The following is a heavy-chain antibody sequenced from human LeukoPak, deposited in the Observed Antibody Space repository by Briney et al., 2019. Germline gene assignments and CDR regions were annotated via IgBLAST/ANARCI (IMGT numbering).Heavy chain of an antibody. CDR2: INTDGTVT. Sequence: TGGSLRLSCAASGCTFSKYWMLWVRQAPGKGLESVSRINTDGTVTTYADSVKGRFTVSRDNADNTMSLQMNSVRDEDTTVYYCATKQWLAPPPDSWGQGTPVTVSS. D-gene: IGHD6-19*01. J-gene: IGHJ4*02. V-gene: IGHV3-74*01. CDR1: GCTFSKYW. CDR3: ATKQWLAPPPDS.